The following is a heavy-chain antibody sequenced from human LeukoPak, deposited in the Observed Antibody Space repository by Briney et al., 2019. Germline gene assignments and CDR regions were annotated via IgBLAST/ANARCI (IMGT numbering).Heavy chain of an antibody. Sequence: SETLSLTCAVYGGSFSGYYWSWIRQPPGKGLEWIGEINHSGSTNYNPSLKSRVTISVDTSKNQFSLKLSSVTAADTAVYYCARGRRGYDSSGYYVYYYYYMDVWGKGTTVTVSS. CDR3: ARGRRGYDSSGYYVYYYYYMDV. CDR1: GGSFSGYY. CDR2: INHSGST. J-gene: IGHJ6*03. V-gene: IGHV4-34*01. D-gene: IGHD3-22*01.